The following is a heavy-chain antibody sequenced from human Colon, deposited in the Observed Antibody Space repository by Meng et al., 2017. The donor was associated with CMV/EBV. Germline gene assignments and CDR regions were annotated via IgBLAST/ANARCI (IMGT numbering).Heavy chain of an antibody. CDR2: INPDGSST. CDR1: GFTFSNSW. J-gene: IGHJ6*02. D-gene: IGHD3-16*01. V-gene: IGHV3-74*01. CDR3: ALRLRNSDGMDV. Sequence: GGSLRLSCAASGFTFSNSWMHWVRQGPGKGLLWVSRINPDGSSTSYADSVKGRFTISRDNAKNTVFLQMNSLRAEDTAVYYCALRLRNSDGMDVWGQGTTVIVSS.